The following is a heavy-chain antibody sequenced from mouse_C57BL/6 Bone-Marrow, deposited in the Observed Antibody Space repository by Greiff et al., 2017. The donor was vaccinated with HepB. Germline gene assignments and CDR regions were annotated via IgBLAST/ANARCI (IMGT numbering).Heavy chain of an antibody. CDR1: GFTFSSYG. D-gene: IGHD1-1*01. CDR2: ISSGGSYT. Sequence: EVHLVESGGDLVKPGGSLKLSCAASGFTFSSYGMSWVRQTPDKGLEWVATISSGGSYTYYPDSVKGRFTISRDNAKNTLYLQMSSLKSEDTAMYYCAVTTVVEDYFDYWGQGTTLTVSS. V-gene: IGHV5-6*01. CDR3: AVTTVVEDYFDY. J-gene: IGHJ2*01.